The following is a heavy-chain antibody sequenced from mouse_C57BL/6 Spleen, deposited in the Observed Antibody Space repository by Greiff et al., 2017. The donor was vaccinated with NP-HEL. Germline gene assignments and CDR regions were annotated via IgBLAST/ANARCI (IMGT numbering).Heavy chain of an antibody. CDR1: GFTFSDYG. J-gene: IGHJ2*01. D-gene: IGHD1-1*01. CDR2: ISSGSSTL. Sequence: EVQLVESGGGLVKPGGSLKLSCAASGFTFSDYGMHWVRQAPEKGLEWVAYISSGSSTLYYAATVKGRFTISRDNAKNTPFLQMTSLRSEDTAMYYCAREEVQGSCFDDWGKGTTLTVSS. CDR3: AREEVQGSCFDD. V-gene: IGHV5-17*01.